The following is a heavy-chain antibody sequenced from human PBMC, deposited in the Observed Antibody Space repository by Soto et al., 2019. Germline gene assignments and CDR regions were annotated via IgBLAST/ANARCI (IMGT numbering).Heavy chain of an antibody. CDR3: AKFFGSSGCYLPGYYCDY. V-gene: IGHV3-23*01. D-gene: IGHD1-26*01. CDR1: GFTFSSYA. CDR2: ISGSGGST. Sequence: SLTLSCAASGFTFSSYAMSWVPQAPGKEQEWVSAISGSGGSTYYADSVKGRFTISRDNSKNTLYLQMNSLRAEDTAVYYCAKFFGSSGCYLPGYYCDYWVQGTLFTVSS. J-gene: IGHJ4*02.